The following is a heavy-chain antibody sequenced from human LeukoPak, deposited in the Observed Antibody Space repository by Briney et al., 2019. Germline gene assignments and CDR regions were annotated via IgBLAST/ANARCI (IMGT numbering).Heavy chain of an antibody. Sequence: SEILSLTCTVSGGSISSETNYWGWIRRPPGKGLEWIGSAFYTGSTYYNTSLKSRVIISVDTSKNQFSLKLSSVTAADTAVYYCARFLNSNHHHNIPTDYWGQGTLVTVSS. CDR2: AFYTGST. J-gene: IGHJ4*02. CDR1: GGSISSETNY. V-gene: IGHV4-39*01. CDR3: ARFLNSNHHHNIPTDY. D-gene: IGHD2-2*02.